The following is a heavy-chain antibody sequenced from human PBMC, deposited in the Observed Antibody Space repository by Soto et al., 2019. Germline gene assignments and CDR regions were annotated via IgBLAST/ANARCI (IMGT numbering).Heavy chain of an antibody. CDR2: ISYDGSTK. CDR3: ARGSHRRVPATAIPGFDY. CDR1: GFTFSSYA. D-gene: IGHD2-2*02. Sequence: QVQLVESGGGVVQPGRSLRLSCAASGFTFSSYAMHWVRQAPGKGLEWVAVISYDGSTKYYADSVKGRFTISRDNSKNTLYLQMNSLRAEDTAVYYCARGSHRRVPATAIPGFDYWGQGTLVTVSS. V-gene: IGHV3-30-3*01. J-gene: IGHJ4*02.